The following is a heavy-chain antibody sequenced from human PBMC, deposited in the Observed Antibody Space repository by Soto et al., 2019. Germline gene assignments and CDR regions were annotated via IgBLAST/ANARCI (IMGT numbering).Heavy chain of an antibody. J-gene: IGHJ4*02. CDR1: GGTFSSYT. CDR3: ARALGHGSGSYYNPPDY. CDR2: IIPILGIA. Sequence: QVQLVQSGAEVKKPGSSVKVSCKASGGTFSSYTISWVRQAPGQGLEWMGRIIPILGIANYAQKFQGRVTITADKSTSTASMGLGSLRSEDTAVYYCARALGHGSGSYYNPPDYWGQGTLVTVSS. D-gene: IGHD3-10*01. V-gene: IGHV1-69*02.